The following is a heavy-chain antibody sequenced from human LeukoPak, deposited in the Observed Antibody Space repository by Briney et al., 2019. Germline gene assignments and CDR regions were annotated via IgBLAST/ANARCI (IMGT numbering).Heavy chain of an antibody. J-gene: IGHJ4*02. D-gene: IGHD2-15*01. V-gene: IGHV3-15*01. CDR1: GFTFSNAW. CDR2: IKSKTDGGTT. Sequence: PGGSLRLSCAASGFTFSNAWMSWVRQAPGKGLEWVGRIKSKTDGGTTDYAAPVKGRFTISRDDSKNTLYLQMNSLRAEDTAVYYCARVGCSGGSCYRDWGQGTLVTVSS. CDR3: ARVGCSGGSCYRD.